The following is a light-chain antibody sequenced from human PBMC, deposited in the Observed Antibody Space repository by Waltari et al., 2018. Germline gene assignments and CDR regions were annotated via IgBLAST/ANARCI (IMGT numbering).Light chain of an antibody. V-gene: IGLV2-11*01. CDR3: CSYAGRYTFDVV. CDR2: DVT. CDR1: SSDVGDYNY. J-gene: IGLJ2*01. Sequence: QSALTQPRSVSGSPGQSVTIPCTGSSSDVGDYNYVSWYQQHPDTAPTLLIYDVTKRPSGVPYRFSGSQSGNTASLTISGLQAEDEAYYYCCSYAGRYTFDVVFGGGTKLTVL.